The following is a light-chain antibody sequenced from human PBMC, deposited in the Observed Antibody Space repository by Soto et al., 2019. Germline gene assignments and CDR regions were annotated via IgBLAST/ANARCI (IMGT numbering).Light chain of an antibody. V-gene: IGKV3-15*01. J-gene: IGKJ5*01. CDR1: QSVSNN. CDR2: GAS. CDR3: QQYNKWPPIT. Sequence: EIVMTQSPATLSLSPGERATLSCRANQSVSNNLAWYQQKPGQAPRLLIFGASTRATGIPDRFSGSGSGTEFTLTISRLQSEDFAVYYCQQYNKWPPITVGQGTRLEIK.